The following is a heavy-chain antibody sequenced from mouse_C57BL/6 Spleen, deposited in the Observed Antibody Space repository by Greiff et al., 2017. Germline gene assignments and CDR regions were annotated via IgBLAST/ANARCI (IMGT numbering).Heavy chain of an antibody. Sequence: VQLQQPGAELVKPGASVKLSCKASGYTFTSYWMHWVKQRPGQGLEWIGMIHPNSGSTNYNEKFKSKATLTVDKSSSTAYMQLSSLTSEDSAVYYCARSFFRYYAMDYWGQGTSVTVSS. V-gene: IGHV1-64*01. CDR2: IHPNSGST. CDR1: GYTFTSYW. CDR3: ARSFFRYYAMDY. J-gene: IGHJ4*01.